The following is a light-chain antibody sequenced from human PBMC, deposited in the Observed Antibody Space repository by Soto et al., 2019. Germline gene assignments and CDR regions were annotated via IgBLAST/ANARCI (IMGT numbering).Light chain of an antibody. V-gene: IGKV3-20*01. J-gene: IGKJ3*01. CDR3: QQYGSSPFT. Sequence: EIVLTQSPGTLSLSPGERATLSCRASQSVSSSYLAWYQQKPGKTPRLLFYGASSSATGIPDRFSGSGSGADFPLTISRLEPEDFAVYYWQQYGSSPFTFGPGTKVDIK. CDR2: GAS. CDR1: QSVSSSY.